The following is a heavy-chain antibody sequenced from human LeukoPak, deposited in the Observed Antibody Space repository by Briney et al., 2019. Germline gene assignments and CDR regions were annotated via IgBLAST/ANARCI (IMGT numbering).Heavy chain of an antibody. V-gene: IGHV4-39*01. D-gene: IGHD3-22*01. CDR2: IYYSGNT. J-gene: IGHJ4*02. CDR1: GDTISRSSYH. CDR3: ARHDAVYYYDGNGYFVDF. Sequence: SETLSLTCSVSGDTISRSSYHWGWIRQPPGKGLEWIGSIYYSGNTYYSPSLKSRVTVTVDTTKNLFSLKMTSVTAADTAVYYCARHDAVYYYDGNGYFVDFWGQGTLVTVSS.